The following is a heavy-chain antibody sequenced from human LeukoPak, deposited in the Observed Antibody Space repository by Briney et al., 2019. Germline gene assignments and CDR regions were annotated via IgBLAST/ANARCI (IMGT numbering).Heavy chain of an antibody. Sequence: GGSLRLSCAASGFTFSSYAMSWVRQAPGKGLEWVSAISGSGGSTYYADSVKGRFTISRDNSKNTLYLQMNSLRAEDTAVYYCAKDRIVVVPAPNWFDAWGQGTLVTVSS. J-gene: IGHJ5*02. V-gene: IGHV3-23*01. CDR3: AKDRIVVVPAPNWFDA. CDR2: ISGSGGST. D-gene: IGHD2-2*01. CDR1: GFTFSSYA.